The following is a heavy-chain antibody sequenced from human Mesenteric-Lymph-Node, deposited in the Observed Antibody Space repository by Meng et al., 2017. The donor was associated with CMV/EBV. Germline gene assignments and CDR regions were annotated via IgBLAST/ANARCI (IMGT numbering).Heavy chain of an antibody. J-gene: IGHJ6*02. V-gene: IGHV4-34*01. CDR3: ARVPIYYYYYGMDV. CDR2: INHSGST. Sequence: SETLSLTCAVYGGSFSVYYWSWIRQPPGKGLEWIGEINHSGSTNYNPSLKSRVTISVDTSKNQFSLKLSSVTAADTAVYYCARVPIYYYYYGMDVWGQGTTVTVSS. CDR1: GGSFSVYY.